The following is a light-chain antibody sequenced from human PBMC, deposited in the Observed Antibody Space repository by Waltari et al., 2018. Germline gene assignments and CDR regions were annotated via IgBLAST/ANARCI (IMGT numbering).Light chain of an antibody. CDR2: EVS. Sequence: QSALTQPPSASGSPGQSVTISCPGPSSDVGGYNHVSWYQQHPGKAPNLMIYEVSKRPSGVPDRFSGSKSGNTASLTVSGLQADDEADYYCSSYAGSNNLVFGGGTKLTVL. CDR3: SSYAGSNNLV. V-gene: IGLV2-8*01. CDR1: SSDVGGYNH. J-gene: IGLJ2*01.